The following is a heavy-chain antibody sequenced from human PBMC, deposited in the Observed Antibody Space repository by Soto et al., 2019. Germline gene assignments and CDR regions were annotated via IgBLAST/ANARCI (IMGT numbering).Heavy chain of an antibody. J-gene: IGHJ5*02. D-gene: IGHD3-3*01. V-gene: IGHV4-34*01. CDR3: ATRITVFGLLIPPFDP. CDR2: INHTRGT. CDR1: GGSVHGYY. Sequence: SETLSLTCALYGGSVHGYYWNLIRQPAGKGQEWIGEINHTRGTHYNPSLKSRVTMSVDTSKNQFSLRLSSVTAADTAIYYCATRITVFGLLIPPFDPWGQGTQVTVSS.